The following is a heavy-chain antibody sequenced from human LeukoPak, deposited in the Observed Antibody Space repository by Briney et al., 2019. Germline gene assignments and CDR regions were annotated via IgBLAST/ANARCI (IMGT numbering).Heavy chain of an antibody. CDR3: ARGSLTYYDSSGYYYRAFDI. CDR1: GGSISSGGYY. D-gene: IGHD3-22*01. V-gene: IGHV4-31*03. J-gene: IGHJ3*02. Sequence: SQTLSLTCTVSGGSISSGGYYWSWIRQHPGKGLEWIGYIYYSGSTYYNPSHKSRVTISVDTSKNQFSLKLSSVTAADTAVYYCARGSLTYYDSSGYYYRAFDIWGQGTMVTVSS. CDR2: IYYSGST.